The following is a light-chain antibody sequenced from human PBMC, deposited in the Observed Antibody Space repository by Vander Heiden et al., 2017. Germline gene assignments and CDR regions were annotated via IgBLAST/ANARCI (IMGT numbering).Light chain of an antibody. Sequence: EIVITQSPATLSFSPGERATLSCRSSQSISTNLAWYQQKPGQAPRLLISGAFTRATDIPARFSGSGSGTEFTLTISSLQSEDFAVYYCHQYNNWPRTFGQGTKVEIK. CDR1: QSISTN. CDR2: GAF. J-gene: IGKJ1*01. V-gene: IGKV3-15*01. CDR3: HQYNNWPRT.